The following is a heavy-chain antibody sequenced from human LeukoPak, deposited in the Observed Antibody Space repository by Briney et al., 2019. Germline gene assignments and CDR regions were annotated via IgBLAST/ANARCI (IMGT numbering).Heavy chain of an antibody. J-gene: IGHJ4*02. V-gene: IGHV4-31*03. CDR1: GDSISSSVYY. CDR2: IYYSGST. CDR3: ARDGPYCSGGSCFDY. D-gene: IGHD2-15*01. Sequence: SDTLSLTCTVSGDSISSSVYYWSWIRHHPGKGLEWIGYIYYSGSTYYNPSLTSRVTISVDTSKNQFSLKLTSVTAADTAIYYCARDGPYCSGGSCFDYWGQGTLVTVSS.